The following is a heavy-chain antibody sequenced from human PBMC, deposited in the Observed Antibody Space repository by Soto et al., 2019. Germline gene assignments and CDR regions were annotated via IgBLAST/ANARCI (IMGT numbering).Heavy chain of an antibody. Sequence: WASVKVSCKASGYTFTSYGISWVRQAPGQGLEWMGWISAYNGNTNYAQKLQGRVTMTTDTSTSTAYMELRSLRSDDTAVYYCARDLGVVVTARTYYFDYWGQGTLVTVSS. J-gene: IGHJ4*02. CDR2: ISAYNGNT. CDR3: ARDLGVVVTARTYYFDY. V-gene: IGHV1-18*04. CDR1: GYTFTSYG. D-gene: IGHD2-21*02.